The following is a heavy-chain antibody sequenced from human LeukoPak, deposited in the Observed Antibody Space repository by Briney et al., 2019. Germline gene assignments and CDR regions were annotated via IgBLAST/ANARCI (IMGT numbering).Heavy chain of an antibody. D-gene: IGHD6-19*01. Sequence: GGSLRLSCAASGFTFSSYGIHWVRQAPGKGLEWVAVIWYDGTNKYYADSVKGRFTISRDNSKNTLFLQMNSLRADDTAVYYCAAGSSGWYVDYWGQGTLVTVSS. V-gene: IGHV3-33*01. CDR3: AAGSSGWYVDY. J-gene: IGHJ4*02. CDR2: IWYDGTNK. CDR1: GFTFSSYG.